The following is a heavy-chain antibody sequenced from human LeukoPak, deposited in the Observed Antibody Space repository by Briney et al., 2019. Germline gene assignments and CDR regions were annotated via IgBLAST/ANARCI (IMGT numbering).Heavy chain of an antibody. Sequence: PGGSLRLSCAASGVTFSSYSMNWVRQAPGKGLEWVSSISSSSSYIYYADSVKGRFTISRDNAKNSLYLQMNSLRAEDTAVYYCAKSHVAVAATGFDYWGQGTLVTVSS. CDR1: GVTFSSYS. CDR3: AKSHVAVAATGFDY. D-gene: IGHD2-15*01. V-gene: IGHV3-21*04. CDR2: ISSSSSYI. J-gene: IGHJ4*02.